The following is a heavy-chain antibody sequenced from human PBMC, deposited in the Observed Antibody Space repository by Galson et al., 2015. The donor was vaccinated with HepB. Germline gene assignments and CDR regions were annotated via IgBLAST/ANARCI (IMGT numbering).Heavy chain of an antibody. CDR2: ISYDGSNK. Sequence: SLRLSCAASGFTFSSYAMHWVRQAPGKGLEWVAVISYDGSNKYYADSVKGRFTISRVNSKNTLYLQMNSLRAEDTAVYYCARDRAAVAGPFDYWGQGTLVTVSS. D-gene: IGHD6-19*01. J-gene: IGHJ4*02. CDR3: ARDRAAVAGPFDY. CDR1: GFTFSSYA. V-gene: IGHV3-30*04.